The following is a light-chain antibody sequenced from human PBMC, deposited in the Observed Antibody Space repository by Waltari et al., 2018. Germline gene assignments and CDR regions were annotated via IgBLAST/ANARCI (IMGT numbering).Light chain of an antibody. V-gene: IGLV2-23*02. CDR2: EIS. CDR3: CAYVGYSTWV. CDR1: SSDVGGYNF. J-gene: IGLJ3*02. Sequence: SALTQPASVSASPGQSITISCTGTSSDVGGYNFVSWYQQQLGKAPQVIIFEISKRPSVFSNRFSGSKSGNTASLTISGLQADDEANYYCCAYVGYSTWVFGGGTKLTVV.